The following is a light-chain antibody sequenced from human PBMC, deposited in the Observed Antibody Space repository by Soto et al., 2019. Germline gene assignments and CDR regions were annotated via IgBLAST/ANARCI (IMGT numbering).Light chain of an antibody. CDR1: SSNIGSNT. CDR2: SNN. V-gene: IGLV1-44*01. Sequence: QAVVTQPPSASGTPGQRVTISCSGSSSNIGSNTVNWYQQLPGTAPKLLIYSNNQRPSGVPDRFSGSKSGTSASLAISGLQSEDEADYYCAAWDDSRKGVFGTGTKVTVL. CDR3: AAWDDSRKGV. J-gene: IGLJ1*01.